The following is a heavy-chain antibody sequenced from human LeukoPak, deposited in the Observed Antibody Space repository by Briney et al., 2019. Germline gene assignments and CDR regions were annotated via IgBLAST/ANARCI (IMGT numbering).Heavy chain of an antibody. Sequence: GGSLRLSCAASGFTFSSYDMHGWRRATGKVLQWVSAIGTAGDTYYPGSVKGRFTISRENAKNSLYLQMNSLRAGDTAVYYCARVQGLDFRWYFDLWGRGTLVTVSS. J-gene: IGHJ2*01. V-gene: IGHV3-13*01. CDR2: IGTAGDT. CDR1: GFTFSSYD. CDR3: ARVQGLDFRWYFDL.